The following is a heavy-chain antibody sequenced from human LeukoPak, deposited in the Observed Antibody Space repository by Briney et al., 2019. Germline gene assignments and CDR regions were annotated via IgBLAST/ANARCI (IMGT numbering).Heavy chain of an antibody. CDR3: ARGALNYYDSSGYYYSNGMDV. Sequence: SETLSLTCTVSGGSISSYYWSWIRQPPGKGLEWIGEINHSGSTNYNPSLKSRVTISVDTSKNQFSLKLSSVTAADTAVYYCARGALNYYDSSGYYYSNGMDVWGQGTTVTVSS. V-gene: IGHV4-34*01. CDR1: GGSISSYY. J-gene: IGHJ6*02. CDR2: INHSGST. D-gene: IGHD3-22*01.